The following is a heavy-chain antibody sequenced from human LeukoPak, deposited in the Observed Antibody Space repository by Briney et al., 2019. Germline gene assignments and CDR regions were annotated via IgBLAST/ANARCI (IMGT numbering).Heavy chain of an antibody. CDR2: INTDGSTT. CDR3: ARVPPSVGEATSEYFQD. D-gene: IGHD1-26*01. Sequence: GGSLRLSCAASGFTFSMYWMHWVRQAPGKGLLWVSRINTDGSTTNYADSVKGRFTISRDNAKNTLYLQMNSLRSEDPAVYYCARVPPSVGEATSEYFQDWGQGTLVTVSS. V-gene: IGHV3-74*01. CDR1: GFTFSMYW. J-gene: IGHJ1*01.